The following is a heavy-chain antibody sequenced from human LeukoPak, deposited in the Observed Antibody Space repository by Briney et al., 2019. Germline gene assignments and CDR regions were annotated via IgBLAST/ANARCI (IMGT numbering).Heavy chain of an antibody. CDR3: ARVNCRSSTSCYAILDY. D-gene: IGHD2-2*01. J-gene: IGHJ4*02. CDR1: GYTFTSYD. CDR2: MNPNSGNT. Sequence: GASVKVSCKASGYTFTSYDINWVRQATGQGLEWMGWMNPNSGNTGYAQKFQGRVTMTRNTSISTACMELSSLRSEDTAVYYCARVNCRSSTSCYAILDYWGQGTLVTVSS. V-gene: IGHV1-8*01.